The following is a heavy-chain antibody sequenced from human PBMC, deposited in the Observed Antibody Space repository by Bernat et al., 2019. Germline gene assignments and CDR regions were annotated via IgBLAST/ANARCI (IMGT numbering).Heavy chain of an antibody. CDR3: AKAPYSSSFYFDY. V-gene: IGHV3-30*18. Sequence: QVQLVESGGGVVQPGRSLRLSCAASGFTFSSYGMHWVRQAPGKGLEWVAVISYDGSNKYYADSVKGRFTISRDNSKNTLYLQMNSRRAEDTAVYYCAKAPYSSSFYFDYWGQGTLVTVSS. J-gene: IGHJ4*02. CDR1: GFTFSSYG. D-gene: IGHD6-6*01. CDR2: ISYDGSNK.